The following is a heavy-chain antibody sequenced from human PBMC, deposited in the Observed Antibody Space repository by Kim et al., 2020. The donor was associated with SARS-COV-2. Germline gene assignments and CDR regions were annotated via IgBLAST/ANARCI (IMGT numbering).Heavy chain of an antibody. CDR3: AKVKDLAGAGTDGAFDI. V-gene: IGHV3-23*01. CDR2: ISGSGGGT. J-gene: IGHJ3*02. Sequence: GGSLRLSCAASGFTFSSYAMSWVRQAPGKGLEWVSAISGSGGGTYYADSVKGRFTISRDNSKNTLYLQMNSLRAEDTAVYYCAKVKDLAGAGTDGAFDIWGQGTMVTVSS. CDR1: GFTFSSYA. D-gene: IGHD6-13*01.